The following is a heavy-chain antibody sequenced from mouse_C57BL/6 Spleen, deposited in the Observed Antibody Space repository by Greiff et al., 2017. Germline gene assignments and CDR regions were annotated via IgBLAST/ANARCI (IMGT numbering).Heavy chain of an antibody. J-gene: IGHJ3*01. CDR3: ARREAYYGNPFAY. CDR1: GYTFTSYW. CDR2: IYPGSGST. D-gene: IGHD2-10*01. Sequence: QVQLQQPGAELVKPGASVKMSCKASGYTFTSYWLTWVSQRPGQGLEWFGDIYPGSGSTNYIESFKSKTTLTVDTTSSTAYMQLSSLTSEDSAVYYCARREAYYGNPFAYWGQGTLVTVSA. V-gene: IGHV1-55*01.